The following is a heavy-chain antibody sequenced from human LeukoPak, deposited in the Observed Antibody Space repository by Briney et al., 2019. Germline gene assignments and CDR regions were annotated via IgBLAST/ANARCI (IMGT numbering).Heavy chain of an antibody. J-gene: IGHJ4*02. V-gene: IGHV3-23*01. CDR1: GFTFSSNA. CDR2: TSGSGGIT. CDR3: AKDQGDSSGCPLYFFDY. D-gene: IGHD3-22*01. Sequence: GGSLRLSCVASGFTFSSNAMSWVRQAPGKGREGVALTSGSGGITYYADSVLGRFTISRENSKNTLYLQMNSLRAEDAAVYHCAKDQGDSSGCPLYFFDYWGRGTLVPVSS.